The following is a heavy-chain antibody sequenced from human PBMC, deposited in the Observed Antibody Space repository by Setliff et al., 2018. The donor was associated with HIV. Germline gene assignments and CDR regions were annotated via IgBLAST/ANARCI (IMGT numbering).Heavy chain of an antibody. CDR1: GGSISSSNW. D-gene: IGHD3-10*01. V-gene: IGHV4-31*11. J-gene: IGHJ5*02. Sequence: PSETLSLTCAVSGGSISSSNWWSWVRQHPGKGLEWIGYIYYSGSTYYNPSLKSRVTISVDTSKNQFSLKLSSVTAADTAVYYCVRERIGELLNWFDPWGQGTLVTVSS. CDR3: VRERIGELLNWFDP. CDR2: IYYSGST.